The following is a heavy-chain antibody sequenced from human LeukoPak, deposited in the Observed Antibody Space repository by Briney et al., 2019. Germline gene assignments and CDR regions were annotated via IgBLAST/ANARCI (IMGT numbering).Heavy chain of an antibody. V-gene: IGHV3-72*01. CDR1: RFTFTSYA. CDR2: SRNKADSYTT. J-gene: IGHJ4*02. CDR3: TRHFFSD. D-gene: IGHD1-26*01. Sequence: PGGSLRLSCAASRFTFTSYAMHWVRQAPGKGLEWVGRSRNKADSYTTYYAASVKGRFAMSRDDSKNSLYLQMNSLKAEDTAVYYCTRHFFSDWGQGTLVTVSS.